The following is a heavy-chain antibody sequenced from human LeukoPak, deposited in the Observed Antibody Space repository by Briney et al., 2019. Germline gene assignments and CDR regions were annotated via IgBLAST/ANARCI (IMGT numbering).Heavy chain of an antibody. CDR2: ICRSGGST. V-gene: IGHV3-23*01. J-gene: IGHJ4*02. CDR3: AKGTGSWYTHFDD. CDR1: GFTFSSYA. D-gene: IGHD6-13*01. Sequence: GGSLRLSCAASGFTFSSYAMSWLRQAPGKGLEWVTAICRSGGSTYYPDPVKGWFTISRDNSKNTLYLEMNSLRAEDTAVYYCAKGTGSWYTHFDDWGQGTLVTVSS.